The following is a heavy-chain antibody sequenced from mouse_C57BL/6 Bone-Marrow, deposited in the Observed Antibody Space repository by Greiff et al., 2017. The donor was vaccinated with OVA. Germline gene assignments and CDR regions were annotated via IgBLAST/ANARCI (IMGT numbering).Heavy chain of an antibody. Sequence: EVKLQESGPELVKPGASVKIPCKASGYTFTDYNMDWVKQSHGKSLEWIGDINPNNGGTIYNQKFKGKATLTVDKSSSTAYMELRSLTSEDTAVYYCARGENYYGSSTYAMDYWGKGTSVTVSS. V-gene: IGHV1-18*01. CDR3: ARGENYYGSSTYAMDY. CDR1: GYTFTDYN. D-gene: IGHD1-1*01. J-gene: IGHJ4*01. CDR2: INPNNGGT.